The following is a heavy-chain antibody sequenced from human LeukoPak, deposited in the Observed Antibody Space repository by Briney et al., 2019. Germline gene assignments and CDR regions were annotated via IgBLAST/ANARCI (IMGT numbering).Heavy chain of an antibody. J-gene: IGHJ4*02. V-gene: IGHV3-33*01. CDR1: GFAFSSYG. CDR2: IWYDGTNK. CDR3: ARGGSYYDY. D-gene: IGHD3-16*01. Sequence: AGGSLRLSCAASGFAFSSYGMHWVRQAPGKGLEWVAIIWYDGTNKYYADSVKGRFTISRDNSKNALFLQMNSLRAEDTAVHYCARGGSYYDYWGQGTLVTVSS.